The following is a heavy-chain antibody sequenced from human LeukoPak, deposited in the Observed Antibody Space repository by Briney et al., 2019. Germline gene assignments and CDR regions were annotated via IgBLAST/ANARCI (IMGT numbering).Heavy chain of an antibody. CDR3: ARGISAWLLYSGGTFDY. J-gene: IGHJ4*02. V-gene: IGHV1-8*01. CDR1: GYTFTSYD. Sequence: GASVKVSCKASGYTFTSYDINWVRQATGQGLEWMGWMNPNSGNTGYAQKFQGRVTMTRDTSISTAYMELSSLRSEDTAVYYCARGISAWLLYSGGTFDYWGQGTLVTVSS. D-gene: IGHD3-9*01. CDR2: MNPNSGNT.